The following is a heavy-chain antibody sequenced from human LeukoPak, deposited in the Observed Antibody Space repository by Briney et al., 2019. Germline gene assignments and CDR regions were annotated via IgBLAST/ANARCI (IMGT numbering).Heavy chain of an antibody. CDR3: ARDLCNGDICYSGYFDL. Sequence: SETLSLTCTVSGVSITSYYWGWIRQAAGKGLEWIGRLYNTGRTNYNPSLKSRAIISEDKSNNQFSLKLTSVTAADTAVYYCARDLCNGDICYSGYFDLWGRGTLVTVSS. V-gene: IGHV4-4*07. CDR2: LYNTGRT. J-gene: IGHJ2*01. CDR1: GVSITSYY. D-gene: IGHD2-15*01.